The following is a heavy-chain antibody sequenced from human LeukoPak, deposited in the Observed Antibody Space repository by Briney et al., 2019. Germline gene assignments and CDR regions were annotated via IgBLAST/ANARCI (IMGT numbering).Heavy chain of an antibody. CDR2: ISYDGSNK. V-gene: IGHV3-30*01. Sequence: PGGSLRLSCAASGFTFSSYAMHWVRQAPGKGLEWMAVISYDGSNKYYADSVKGRFTISRDNSKNTLYLQMNSLRAEDTAVYYCARDPDYWGQGTLVTVSS. J-gene: IGHJ4*02. CDR3: ARDPDY. CDR1: GFTFSSYA.